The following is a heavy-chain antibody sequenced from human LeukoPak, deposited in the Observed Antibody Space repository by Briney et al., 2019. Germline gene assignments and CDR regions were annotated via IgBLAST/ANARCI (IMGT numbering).Heavy chain of an antibody. CDR1: GFGVSSVY. CDR2: LYSGGNA. D-gene: IGHD3-10*01. J-gene: IGHJ3*01. V-gene: IGHV3-66*01. CDR3: ARELVGTMAFDV. Sequence: GGSLRLSCAASGFGVSSVYMTWVRLAPRKGLELVSVLYSGGNAYYGDSVKGRFTISRDNSKNTLYLQMNSLTAEDTAVYYCARELVGTMAFDVWGQGTMVTVSS.